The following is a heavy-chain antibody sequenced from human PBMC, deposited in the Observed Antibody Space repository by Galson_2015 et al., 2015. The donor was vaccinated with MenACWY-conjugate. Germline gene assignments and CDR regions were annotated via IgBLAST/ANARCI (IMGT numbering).Heavy chain of an antibody. Sequence: SLRLSCAASGFTFSDYYMSWIRQAPGKGLEWVPYISSSSSYTNYADSVKGRFTISRDNAKNSLYLQMNSLRAEDTAVYYCARGHGPPGCMDVWGQGTTVTVSS. J-gene: IGHJ6*02. V-gene: IGHV3-11*06. CDR2: ISSSSSYT. CDR1: GFTFSDYY. CDR3: ARGHGPPGCMDV.